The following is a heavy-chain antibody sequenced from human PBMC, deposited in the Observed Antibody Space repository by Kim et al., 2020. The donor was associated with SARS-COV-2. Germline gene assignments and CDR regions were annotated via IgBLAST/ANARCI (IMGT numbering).Heavy chain of an antibody. J-gene: IGHJ3*02. CDR1: SYTFTSYG. D-gene: IGHD3-10*01. V-gene: IGHV1-18*01. CDR2: ISAYNGNT. CDR3: ARTSYYYGSRSKRRGDDALDI. Sequence: ASVKVSCKASSYTFTSYGISWVRQAPGQGLEWMGWISAYNGNTDYAQKLQGRVTMTTDTSTSTGSMELRSLRSDDTAVYYCARTSYYYGSRSKRRGDDALDIWGQGTMVTVSS.